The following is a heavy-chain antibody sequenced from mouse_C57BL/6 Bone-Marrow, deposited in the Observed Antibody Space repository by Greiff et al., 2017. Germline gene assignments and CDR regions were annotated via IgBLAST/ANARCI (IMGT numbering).Heavy chain of an antibody. CDR2: IRSKSNNYAT. V-gene: IGHV10-1*01. CDR1: GFSFNTYA. Sequence: VQLKESGGGLVQPKGSLKLSCAASGFSFNTYAMNWVRQAPGKGLEWVARIRSKSNNYATYYADSVKDRFTISRDDSESMLYLQMNNLKTEDTAMYYCVRHLYYGNWGFAYWGQGTLVTVSA. D-gene: IGHD2-1*01. CDR3: VRHLYYGNWGFAY. J-gene: IGHJ3*01.